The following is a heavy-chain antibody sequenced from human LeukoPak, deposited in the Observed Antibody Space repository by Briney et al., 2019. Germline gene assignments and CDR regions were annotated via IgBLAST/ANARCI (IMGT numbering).Heavy chain of an antibody. J-gene: IGHJ3*02. D-gene: IGHD4-17*01. CDR2: IYYSGGT. CDR1: GGSISSYY. V-gene: IGHV4-59*08. Sequence: SETLSLTCTVSGGSISSYYWSWIRQPPGKGLEWIGYIYYSGGTNYNPSLKSRVTISVDTSKNQFSLNLSSVTAADTAVYYCARHEPRVTTASFDIWGQGTMVTVSS. CDR3: ARHEPRVTTASFDI.